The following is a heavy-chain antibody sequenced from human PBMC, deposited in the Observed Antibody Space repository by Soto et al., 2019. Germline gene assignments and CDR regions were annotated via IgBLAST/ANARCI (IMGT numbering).Heavy chain of an antibody. CDR1: GFTFSSYA. D-gene: IGHD6-13*01. J-gene: IGHJ6*02. CDR3: AREKKQQLATRYPYGMDV. V-gene: IGHV3-30-3*01. Sequence: HPGGSLRLSCAASGFTFSSYAMHWVRQAPGKGLEWVAVISYDGSNKYYADSVKGRFTISRDNSKNTLYLQMNSLRAEDTAVYYCAREKKQQLATRYPYGMDVWGQGTTVTVSS. CDR2: ISYDGSNK.